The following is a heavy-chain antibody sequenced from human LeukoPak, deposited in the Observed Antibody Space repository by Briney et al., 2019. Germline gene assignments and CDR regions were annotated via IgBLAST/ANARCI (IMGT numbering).Heavy chain of an antibody. J-gene: IGHJ4*02. CDR1: GGSFSGYY. V-gene: IGHV4-34*01. CDR3: ARDYYDSSGYNGWPFDY. D-gene: IGHD3-22*01. CDR2: INHSGST. Sequence: SETLSLTCAVYGGSFSGYYWSWIRQPPGKGLEWIGEINHSGSTNYNPSLKSRVTISVDTSKNQFSLKLSSVTAADTAGYYCARDYYDSSGYNGWPFDYWGQGTLVTVSS.